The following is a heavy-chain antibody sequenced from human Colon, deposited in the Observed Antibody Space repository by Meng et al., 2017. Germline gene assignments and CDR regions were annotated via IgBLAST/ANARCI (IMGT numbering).Heavy chain of an antibody. D-gene: IGHD1-1*01. CDR1: GFSLSTRGVG. J-gene: IGHJ4*02. CDR2: IYWDDDK. V-gene: IGHV2-5*02. CDR3: ARKGALEPLDY. Sequence: QITLKESGPTLVKPTQTLTLTCTFSGFSLSTRGVGVGWIRQPPGKALEWLAVIYWDDDKRYSPSLKTRVTITKDTSKNQVVLTMTNMDPVDTATYYCARKGALEPLDYWGQGTLVTASS.